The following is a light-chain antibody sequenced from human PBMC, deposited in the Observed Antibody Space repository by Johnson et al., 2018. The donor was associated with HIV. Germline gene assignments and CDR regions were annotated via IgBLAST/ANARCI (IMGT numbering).Light chain of an antibody. CDR2: DNN. J-gene: IGLJ1*01. CDR3: GTWDSSMSAHV. Sequence: QAVLTQPPSVSAAPGQKVTISCSGSSSNIGNNYVSWYQQLPGTAPKLLIYDNNKRPSGIPDRFSGSKSGTSATLGITGLQTGDEADYYCGTWDSSMSAHVFGTVTNVTV. V-gene: IGLV1-51*01. CDR1: SSNIGNNY.